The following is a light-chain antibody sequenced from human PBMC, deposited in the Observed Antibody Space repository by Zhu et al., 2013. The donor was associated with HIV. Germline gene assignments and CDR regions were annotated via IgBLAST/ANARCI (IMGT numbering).Light chain of an antibody. CDR3: SSYTSTNTREVV. CDR1: SSDVGGYDY. V-gene: IGLV2-14*01. CDR2: EVT. J-gene: IGLJ3*02. Sequence: QSALTQPASVSGSPGQSITISCTGTSSDVGGYDYVSWYQHSPAKAPKLIIYEVTNRPSGISSRFSGSKSANTASLTISGLQAEDEAYYYCSSYTSTNTREVVFGGGTRVTVL.